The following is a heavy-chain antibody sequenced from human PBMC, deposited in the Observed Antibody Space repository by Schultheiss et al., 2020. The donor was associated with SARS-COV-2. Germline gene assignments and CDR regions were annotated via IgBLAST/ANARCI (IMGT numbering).Heavy chain of an antibody. CDR1: GFTFGDYA. V-gene: IGHV3-49*03. Sequence: GESLKISCTASGFTFGDYAMSWFRQAPGKGLEWVGFIRSKAYGGTTEYAASVKGRFTISRDDSKSIAYLQMNSLKTEDTAVYYCTRDGAPPYYYDSSGYYDYWGQGTLVTVSS. CDR3: TRDGAPPYYYDSSGYYDY. J-gene: IGHJ4*02. CDR2: IRSKAYGGTT. D-gene: IGHD3-22*01.